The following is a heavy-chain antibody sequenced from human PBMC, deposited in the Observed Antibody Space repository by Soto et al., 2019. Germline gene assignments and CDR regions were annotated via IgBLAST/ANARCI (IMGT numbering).Heavy chain of an antibody. Sequence: GGSLRLSCTASGFTFGDYAMSWFRQAPGKGLEWVGFIRSKAYGGTTEYAASVKGRFTISRDDSKSIAYLQMNSLKTEDTAVYYCTRKPRKSSGWYFDYWGQGTLVTVSS. CDR2: IRSKAYGGTT. J-gene: IGHJ4*02. D-gene: IGHD6-19*01. CDR1: GFTFGDYA. V-gene: IGHV3-49*03. CDR3: TRKPRKSSGWYFDY.